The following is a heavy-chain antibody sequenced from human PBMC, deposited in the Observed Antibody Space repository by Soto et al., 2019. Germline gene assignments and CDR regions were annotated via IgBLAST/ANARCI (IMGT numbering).Heavy chain of an antibody. Sequence: SVKVSCKASGRTFSSYAISWVRQAPGQGLEWMGGIIPIFGTANYAQKFQGRVTITADESTSTAYMELSSLRSEDTAVYDCARGFPGYSYGHDYWGQGTLVTVSS. CDR1: GRTFSSYA. CDR2: IIPIFGTA. D-gene: IGHD5-18*01. J-gene: IGHJ4*02. V-gene: IGHV1-69*13. CDR3: ARGFPGYSYGHDY.